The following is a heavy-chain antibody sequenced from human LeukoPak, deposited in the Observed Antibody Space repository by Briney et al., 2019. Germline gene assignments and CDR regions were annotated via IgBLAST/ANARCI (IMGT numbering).Heavy chain of an antibody. D-gene: IGHD1-26*01. CDR3: AREERRYYYYGMDV. CDR1: GGTFSSYA. V-gene: IGHV1-69*13. J-gene: IGHJ6*02. Sequence: SVKVSCKASGGTFSSYAISWVRQAPGQGLEWMGGIIPIFGTANYAQKFQGRVMITADESTSTAYMELSSLRSEDTAVYYCAREERRYYYYGMDVWGQGTTVTVSS. CDR2: IIPIFGTA.